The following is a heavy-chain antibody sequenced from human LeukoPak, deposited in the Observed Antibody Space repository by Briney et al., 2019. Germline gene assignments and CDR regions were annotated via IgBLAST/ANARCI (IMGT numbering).Heavy chain of an antibody. V-gene: IGHV3-48*02. CDR1: GFTFSTYS. CDR2: ITNSANSI. Sequence: GGSLRLSCEASGFTFSTYSVNWVRQAPGKGLEWVSYITNSANSITYADSVKGRFTISRDNAKNSLFLQMSSLKDEDPAVYYCARDLNYVFGIGGKGTMVTVSS. J-gene: IGHJ3*02. CDR3: ARDLNYVFGI. D-gene: IGHD5-24*01.